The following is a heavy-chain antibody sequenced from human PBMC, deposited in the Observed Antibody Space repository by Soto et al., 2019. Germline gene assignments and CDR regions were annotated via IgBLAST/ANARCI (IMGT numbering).Heavy chain of an antibody. Sequence: QVQLVESGGGVVQPGRSLRLSCAASGFTFSSYGMHWVRQAPGKGLEWVAVISYDGSNKYYADSVKGRFTISRYNSKNTLYLQMHSLRAEDTAVYYCAKDGRYCSSTSCYMVASSFDYWGQGTLVTVSS. J-gene: IGHJ4*02. V-gene: IGHV3-30*18. CDR1: GFTFSSYG. D-gene: IGHD2-2*02. CDR3: AKDGRYCSSTSCYMVASSFDY. CDR2: ISYDGSNK.